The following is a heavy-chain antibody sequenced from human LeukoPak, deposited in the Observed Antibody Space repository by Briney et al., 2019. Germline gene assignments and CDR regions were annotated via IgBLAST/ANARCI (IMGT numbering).Heavy chain of an antibody. J-gene: IGHJ4*02. V-gene: IGHV3-48*02. CDR1: GFTFSTYS. Sequence: GGSLRLSCAASGFTFSTYSMNWVRQAPGKGLELVSYISSSSSSIFYADSVKGRLTISRDNAKNSLYLQMNSLRDEDTAVYFCTSREGYWGQGTLVTVSS. CDR3: TSREGY. CDR2: ISSSSSSI.